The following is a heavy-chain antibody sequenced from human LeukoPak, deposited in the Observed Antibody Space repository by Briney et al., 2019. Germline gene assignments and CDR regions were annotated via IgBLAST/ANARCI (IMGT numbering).Heavy chain of an antibody. CDR1: GGSIISGNW. V-gene: IGHV4-4*02. CDR3: ARDGYSSSWGAFDI. J-gene: IGHJ3*02. CDR2: IYHSGRT. Sequence: PSGTLSLTCAVSGGSIISGNWWSWVRQPPGKGLEWIGEIYHSGRTNYNPSLKSRVTISLDKSKNQFSLNLSSVTAADTAVYYCARDGYSSSWGAFDIWGQGTMVTVSS. D-gene: IGHD6-13*01.